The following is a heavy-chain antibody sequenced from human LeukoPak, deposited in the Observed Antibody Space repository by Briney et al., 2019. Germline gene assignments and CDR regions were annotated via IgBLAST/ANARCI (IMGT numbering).Heavy chain of an antibody. CDR1: GGSFSGYY. D-gene: IGHD3-16*02. Sequence: SETLSLTCAVYGGSFSGYYWSWIRQPPGKGLEWSWEINHSGSTKYNPSLKSRVTISVDTSKNQFSLKSSSVTAADTAVYYYAKDASGSYREGWFDPWGQGTQVTVSS. CDR3: AKDASGSYREGWFDP. CDR2: INHSGST. V-gene: IGHV4-34*01. J-gene: IGHJ5*02.